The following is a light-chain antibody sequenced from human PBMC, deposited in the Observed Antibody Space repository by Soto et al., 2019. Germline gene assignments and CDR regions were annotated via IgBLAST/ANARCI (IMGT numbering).Light chain of an antibody. Sequence: EIVLTQSPGTLSLSPGERVTLSCRASQSVSSSYLAWYQQKPGQAPRLLIYGASSRATGIPDRFSGSGSGTDFTLTISRLEPEDFAVYYCQQYGSSPQTFGQGTKVKIK. J-gene: IGKJ1*01. CDR3: QQYGSSPQT. CDR1: QSVSSSY. V-gene: IGKV3-20*01. CDR2: GAS.